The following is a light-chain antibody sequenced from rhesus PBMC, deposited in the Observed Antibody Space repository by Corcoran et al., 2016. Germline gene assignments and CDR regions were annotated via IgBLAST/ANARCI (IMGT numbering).Light chain of an antibody. Sequence: QAALTQSPSVSGSPRQSVTISCTGTSSDIGGYTRVSWYQQHPGKAPKLLIYEVNKRPSGVSDRFSGSKSGNTASLTISGLQAEDEADYYCNSYVSSSAFIFGAGTRLTVL. CDR2: EVN. V-gene: IGLV2-13*02. CDR1: SSDIGGYTR. J-gene: IGLJ1*01. CDR3: NSYVSSSAFI.